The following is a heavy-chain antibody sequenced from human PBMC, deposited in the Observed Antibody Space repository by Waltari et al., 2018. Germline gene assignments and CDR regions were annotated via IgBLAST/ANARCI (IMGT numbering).Heavy chain of an antibody. Sequence: EVQLLESGETLLQPGGSLRLSCTASGFSFSNYGLTWVRQAPGEGPGGGSAIRRDGGCTFYGGAVRGRSTISRDNSKNTVYLEINSLRVDDTAKYYCARWSVSGSYYDSWGQGILVAVSS. J-gene: IGHJ4*02. CDR2: IRRDGGCT. V-gene: IGHV3-23*01. D-gene: IGHD3-10*01. CDR3: ARWSVSGSYYDS. CDR1: GFSFSNYG.